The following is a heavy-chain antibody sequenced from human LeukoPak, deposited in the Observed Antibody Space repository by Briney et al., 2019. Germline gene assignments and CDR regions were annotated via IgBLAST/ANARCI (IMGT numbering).Heavy chain of an antibody. CDR3: ARDLKVGYYYDTSDAFDI. CDR1: GFTFDDYA. Sequence: GGSLRLSCAASGFTFDDYAMHWVRQAPGKGLEWVSGISWNSGSIGYADSVKGRFTISRDNAKNSLYLQMNSLRAEDTAVYYCARDLKVGYYYDTSDAFDIWGQGTMVTVSS. J-gene: IGHJ3*02. D-gene: IGHD3-22*01. CDR2: ISWNSGSI. V-gene: IGHV3-9*01.